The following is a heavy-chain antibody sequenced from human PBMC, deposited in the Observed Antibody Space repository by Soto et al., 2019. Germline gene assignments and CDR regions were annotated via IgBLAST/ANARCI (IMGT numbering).Heavy chain of an antibody. V-gene: IGHV4-4*02. D-gene: IGHD6-19*01. Sequence: PSETLSLTCAVSSGSISSSNWWSWVRQPPGKGLEWVGEIYHSGSTNYNPSLKSRVTISVDKSKNQFSLKLSSVTAADTAVYYCARGGVAVAGMGFDYWGQGTLVTVSS. J-gene: IGHJ4*02. CDR2: IYHSGST. CDR3: ARGGVAVAGMGFDY. CDR1: SGSISSSNW.